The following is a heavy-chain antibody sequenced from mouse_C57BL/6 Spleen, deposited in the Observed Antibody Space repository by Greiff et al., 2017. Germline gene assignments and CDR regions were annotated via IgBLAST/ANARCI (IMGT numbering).Heavy chain of an antibody. D-gene: IGHD1-1*01. CDR1: GYTFTDYY. Sequence: EVQLQQSGPVLVKPGASVKMSCKASGYTFTDYYMNWVKQSHGKSLEWIGVINPYNGGTSYNQKFKGKATLTVDKSSSTAYMELNSLTSEDSAVYYCARPPITTVVATPFAYWGQGTLVTVSA. CDR2: INPYNGGT. CDR3: ARPPITTVVATPFAY. J-gene: IGHJ3*01. V-gene: IGHV1-19*01.